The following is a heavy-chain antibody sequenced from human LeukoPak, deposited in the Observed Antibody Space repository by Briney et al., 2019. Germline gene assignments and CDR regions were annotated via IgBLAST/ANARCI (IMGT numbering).Heavy chain of an antibody. CDR3: AKVGTTITTHQYFDL. D-gene: IGHD4-11*01. CDR2: ISRTGSTI. J-gene: IGHJ2*01. V-gene: IGHV3-48*03. Sequence: PGGSLRLSCTPSGFTFSRYEVDWVRQAPGKGLEWLSYISRTGSTIYYADSVKGRFSISRDNSKNTLYLQMNSLRPEDTAVYYCAKVGTTITTHQYFDLWGRGALVIVSS. CDR1: GFTFSRYE.